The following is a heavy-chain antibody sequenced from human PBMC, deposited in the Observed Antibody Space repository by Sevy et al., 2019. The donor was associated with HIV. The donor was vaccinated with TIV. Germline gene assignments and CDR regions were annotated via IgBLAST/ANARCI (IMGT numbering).Heavy chain of an antibody. Sequence: GESLKISCAASGFTFSSYSMNWVRQAPGKGLEWVSSISSSSCYIYYADSVKGRFTISRDNAKNSLYLQMNSLRAEDTAVYYCARVMGCSSTSCYTYYYYGMDVWGQGTTVTVSS. CDR1: GFTFSSYS. J-gene: IGHJ6*02. CDR3: ARVMGCSSTSCYTYYYYGMDV. CDR2: ISSSSCYI. D-gene: IGHD2-2*02. V-gene: IGHV3-21*01.